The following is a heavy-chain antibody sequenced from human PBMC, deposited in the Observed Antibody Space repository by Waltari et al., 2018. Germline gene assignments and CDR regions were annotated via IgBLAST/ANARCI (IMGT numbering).Heavy chain of an antibody. V-gene: IGHV1-69*05. D-gene: IGHD3-22*01. CDR1: VCTFSSYA. J-gene: IGHJ4*02. CDR3: AREGVDYYDRSGGDY. CDR2: SVLILGTG. Sequence: QVQLVQSGAEVTKPGFSVKVSCKASVCTFSSYAISWVRQAPGQGLEWKGGSVLILGTGSYAQKFQGKVPITTDGATAKAYMELSSLRPEDTAVYYCAREGVDYYDRSGGDYWGQGTLVTVSS.